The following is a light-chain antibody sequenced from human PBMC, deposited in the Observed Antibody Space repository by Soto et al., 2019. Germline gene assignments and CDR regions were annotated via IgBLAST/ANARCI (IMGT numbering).Light chain of an antibody. CDR1: QSVSSD. V-gene: IGKV3-15*01. CDR3: QQYNNWPWT. J-gene: IGKJ1*01. CDR2: SAS. Sequence: EIVMTQTPATLSVSPGERATLSCRASQSVSSDLAWYQQRPGQAPRLLIYSASTRATGFPARFSGSGSGTEFTLTISSLQSEDFAVYYCQQYNNWPWTFGQGTKVDI.